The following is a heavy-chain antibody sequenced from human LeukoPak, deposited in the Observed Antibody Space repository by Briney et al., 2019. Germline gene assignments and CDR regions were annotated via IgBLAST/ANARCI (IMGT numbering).Heavy chain of an antibody. CDR1: GGSISSSSYS. D-gene: IGHD2-15*01. J-gene: IGHJ6*02. Sequence: PSETLSLTCTVSGGSISSSSYSWGWISQPPGKGLEWLGSIYYSGSTYYNPSLKSRVTISVDTSTNQFSLKLSSVTAADTAVYYCARHGTPYCSGGSCYSPYYYYGMDVWGQGTTVTVSS. V-gene: IGHV4-39*01. CDR2: IYYSGST. CDR3: ARHGTPYCSGGSCYSPYYYYGMDV.